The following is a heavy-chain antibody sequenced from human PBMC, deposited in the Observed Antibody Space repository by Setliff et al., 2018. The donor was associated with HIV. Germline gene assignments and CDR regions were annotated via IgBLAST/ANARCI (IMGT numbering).Heavy chain of an antibody. Sequence: KPSETLSLTCTVSGGSISSNYWSWMRQPPGKGLEWIGHIYYSGSTKYHASLKSRVTISIDTSKNQISLKLSSVTAADTAVYYCARGLNYYGSGSYLPLGYWGQGTLVTVSS. CDR1: GGSISSNY. CDR3: ARGLNYYGSGSYLPLGY. J-gene: IGHJ4*02. V-gene: IGHV4-59*12. D-gene: IGHD3-10*01. CDR2: IYYSGST.